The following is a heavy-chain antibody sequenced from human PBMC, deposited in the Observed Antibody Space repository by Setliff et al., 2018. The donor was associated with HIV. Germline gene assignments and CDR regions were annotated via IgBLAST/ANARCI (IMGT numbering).Heavy chain of an antibody. Sequence: VSCKASGYDFSSYSMMWARQTPGQGLEWLGWISGLTGEVRLAKEFQGRVTLTTSAYTAYMELKSLRSEDRGDYYCARGGLGFLDWCLPDSWGQGTLVTVSS. V-gene: IGHV1-18*04. CDR3: ARGGLGFLDWCLPDS. CDR2: ISGLTGEV. D-gene: IGHD2-21*02. CDR1: GYDFSSYS. J-gene: IGHJ4*02.